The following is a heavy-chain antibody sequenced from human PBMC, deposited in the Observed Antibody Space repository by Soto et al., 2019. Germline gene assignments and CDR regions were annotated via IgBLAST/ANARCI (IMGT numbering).Heavy chain of an antibody. CDR2: IIPMSGRPRGMGGTSPFFGST. CDR3: AREETWMQLCRSPGAMPRQGYYGMAG. Sequence: QVHLVQSGAEVKKPGSSVKVSCKTSGGTFSNCAINWVRQAPGQGLEWMGGIIPMSGRPRGMGGTSPFFGSTNDAQKFHGRVTISADESTRTAYMELSSLTSEETAVYYCAREETWMQLCRSPGAMPRQGYYGMAGWGQGTTVPVSS. D-gene: IGHD5-18*01. J-gene: IGHJ6*01. CDR1: GGTFSNCA. V-gene: IGHV1-69*01.